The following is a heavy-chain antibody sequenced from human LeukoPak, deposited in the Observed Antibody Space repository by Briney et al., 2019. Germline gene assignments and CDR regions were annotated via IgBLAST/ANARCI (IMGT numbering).Heavy chain of an antibody. J-gene: IGHJ4*02. CDR1: GFTFSSYA. CDR2: ISGSGGST. CDR3: AKASRIVVVPAAMYSSGWYSFDY. V-gene: IGHV3-23*01. Sequence: PGGSLRLSCAASGFTFSSYAMSWVRQAPGKGLEWVSAISGSGGSTYYADSVKGRFTISRDNSKNTLYLQMNSLRAEDTAVYYCAKASRIVVVPAAMYSSGWYSFDYWGQGTLVTVSS. D-gene: IGHD2-2*01.